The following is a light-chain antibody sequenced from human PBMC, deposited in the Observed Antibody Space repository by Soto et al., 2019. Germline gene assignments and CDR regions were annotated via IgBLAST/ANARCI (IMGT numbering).Light chain of an antibody. CDR3: QQYNSYWT. CDR2: TAS. J-gene: IGKJ1*01. CDR1: QSISSW. V-gene: IGKV1-5*03. Sequence: DIQMTQSPSTLSASVGDRVTITCRASQSISSWLAWYQQKPGKAPKLLIYTASSLESGVPSRFSGSGSGTEFTLTISSLQPDDFATYYCQQYNSYWTFGKGTKVEIK.